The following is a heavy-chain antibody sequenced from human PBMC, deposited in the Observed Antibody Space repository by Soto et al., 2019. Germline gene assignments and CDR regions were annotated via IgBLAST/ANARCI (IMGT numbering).Heavy chain of an antibody. Sequence: QVQLVESGGGVVQPGRSLRLSCAASGFPFTTYGMHWVREGPGKGLEWVAVISYDGSNTYYADSVKGRFTISRDNSKKKLYLPMKSLRPEDAALYYCVGGQYYFDYRGQGTLVTLSS. J-gene: IGHJ4*02. CDR3: VGGQYYFDY. CDR1: GFPFTTYG. CDR2: ISYDGSNT. V-gene: IGHV3-30*03. D-gene: IGHD3-10*01.